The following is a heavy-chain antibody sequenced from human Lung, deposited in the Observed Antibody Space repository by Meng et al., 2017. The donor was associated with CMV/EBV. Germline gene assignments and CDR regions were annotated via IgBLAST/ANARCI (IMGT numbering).Heavy chain of an antibody. Sequence: AGTFSSCANSWVRTAPGQGLEWLGGIIPIFGTANYAQKYQGRVTITTDESTSTAYMELSSLRSEDAAVYYCATYYYGSGSHGGDWGQGTLVTVSS. J-gene: IGHJ4*02. D-gene: IGHD3-10*01. CDR2: IIPIFGTA. V-gene: IGHV1-69*05. CDR3: ATYYYGSGSHGGD. CDR1: AGTFSSCA.